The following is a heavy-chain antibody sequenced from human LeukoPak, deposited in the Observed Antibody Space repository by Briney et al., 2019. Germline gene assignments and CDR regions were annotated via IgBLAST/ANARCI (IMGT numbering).Heavy chain of an antibody. V-gene: IGHV3-21*01. CDR3: ASTTYGDYFYYY. Sequence: GGSLRLSCVASGFTVANTRMGWIRQAPGKGLEWVSSISSSSSYIYYADSVKGRFTISRDNAKNSLYLQMNSLRAEDTAVYYCASTTYGDYFYYYWGQGTLVTVSS. CDR2: ISSSSSYI. CDR1: GFTVANTR. J-gene: IGHJ4*02. D-gene: IGHD4-17*01.